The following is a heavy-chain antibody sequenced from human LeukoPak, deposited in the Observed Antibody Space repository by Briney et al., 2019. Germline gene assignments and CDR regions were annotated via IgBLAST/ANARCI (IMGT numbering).Heavy chain of an antibody. V-gene: IGHV3-23*01. Sequence: GGSLRLSCAASGFIFSSYAMSWVRQAPGKGLEWVSGIGGSGDRTYYADSVKGRFTISRDNSKNTLYLQMNSLRAEDTAVYYCARVWSYYYFDYWGQGTLVTVSS. J-gene: IGHJ4*02. CDR3: ARVWSYYYFDY. CDR1: GFIFSSYA. CDR2: IGGSGDRT. D-gene: IGHD2-8*02.